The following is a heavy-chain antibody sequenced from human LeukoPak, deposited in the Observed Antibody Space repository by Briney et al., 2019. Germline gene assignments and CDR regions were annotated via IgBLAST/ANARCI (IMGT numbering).Heavy chain of an antibody. D-gene: IGHD3-22*01. V-gene: IGHV3-73*01. CDR1: GFTFSGSA. Sequence: PGGSLRLSCAASGFTFSGSAMHWVRHASGKGLGWVGRIRSKANSYATAYAASVKGRFTISRDDSKNTAYQQMNSRNTEESALYYCTRRGYYDRSGYGKDYWGQGTLVT. CDR3: TRRGYYDRSGYGKDY. J-gene: IGHJ4*02. CDR2: IRSKANSYAT.